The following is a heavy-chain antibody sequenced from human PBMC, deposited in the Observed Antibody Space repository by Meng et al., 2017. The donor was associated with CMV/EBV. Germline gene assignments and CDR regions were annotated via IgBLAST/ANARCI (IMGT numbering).Heavy chain of an antibody. J-gene: IGHJ6*02. CDR2: IYYSGST. D-gene: IGHD3-10*01. V-gene: IGHV4-31*03. CDR3: ARHRTAMVRGATHYYYGMDV. Sequence: SETLSLTCTVSGGSISSGGYYWSWIRQHPGKGLEWIGYIYYSGSTYYNPSLKSRVTISVDTSKNQFSLKLSSVTAADTAVYYCARHRTAMVRGATHYYYGMDVWGQGTTVTVSS. CDR1: GGSISSGGYY.